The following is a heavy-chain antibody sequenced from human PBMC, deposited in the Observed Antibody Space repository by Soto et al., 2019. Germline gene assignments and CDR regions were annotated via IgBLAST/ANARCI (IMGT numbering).Heavy chain of an antibody. V-gene: IGHV3-30*18. CDR1: GFTFSSYG. Sequence: QVQLVESGGGVVQPGRSLRLSCAASGFTFSSYGMHWVRQAPGKGLEWVAVISYDGSNKYYADSVKGRFTISRDNSKNTLYLQMNSLRAEDTAVYYCAKVGRDYDILTGYRDYYGMDVWGQGTTVTVSS. CDR2: ISYDGSNK. J-gene: IGHJ6*02. D-gene: IGHD3-9*01. CDR3: AKVGRDYDILTGYRDYYGMDV.